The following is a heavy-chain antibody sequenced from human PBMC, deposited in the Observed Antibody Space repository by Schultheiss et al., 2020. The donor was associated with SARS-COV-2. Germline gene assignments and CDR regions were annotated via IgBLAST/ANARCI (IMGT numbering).Heavy chain of an antibody. D-gene: IGHD4-17*01. V-gene: IGHV3-20*04. Sequence: GESLKISCAASGFTVSSNYMSWVRQAPGKGLEWVSGISWNSGSIGYADSVKGRFSISRDNAKNSLYLQMNSLRAEDTALYYCARLDYGDYEIDYWGQGTLVTVSS. CDR2: ISWNSGSI. CDR3: ARLDYGDYEIDY. CDR1: GFTVSSNY. J-gene: IGHJ4*02.